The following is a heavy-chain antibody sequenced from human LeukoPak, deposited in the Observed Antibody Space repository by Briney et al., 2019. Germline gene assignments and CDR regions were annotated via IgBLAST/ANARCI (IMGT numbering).Heavy chain of an antibody. J-gene: IGHJ4*02. CDR2: ISYDGTNK. CDR1: GFTFSSYA. D-gene: IGHD3-9*01. Sequence: GGSLRLSCAASGFTFSSYAIHWVRQAPGKGLEWVAIISYDGTNKYYADSVRGRFTISRDNSKNSLYLQMNSLRAEDTAVYYCARDFGWLSGFDNWGQGTLVTVSS. CDR3: ARDFGWLSGFDN. V-gene: IGHV3-30-3*01.